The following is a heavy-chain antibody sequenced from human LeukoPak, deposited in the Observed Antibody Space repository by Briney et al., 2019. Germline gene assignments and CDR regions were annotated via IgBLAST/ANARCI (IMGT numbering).Heavy chain of an antibody. J-gene: IGHJ4*02. CDR1: GFMFSDYA. Sequence: PGGSLRLSCAASGFMFSDYAMHWVRQAPGKGLEWVGFIRYDGSNKYYADSVKGRFTISRDNSKNTLHLQMNSLRAEDTAVYYCAKDSSGYALTPVQYLDYWGQGTLVTVSS. V-gene: IGHV3-30*02. CDR3: AKDSSGYALTPVQYLDY. CDR2: IRYDGSNK. D-gene: IGHD3-22*01.